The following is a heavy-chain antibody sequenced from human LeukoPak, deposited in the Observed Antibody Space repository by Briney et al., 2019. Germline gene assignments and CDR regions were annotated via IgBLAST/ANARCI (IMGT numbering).Heavy chain of an antibody. CDR1: GFTFSRYW. Sequence: GGSLRLSCAASGFTFSRYWMSWVRQAPGKGLEGVANMKQDGSEKYYVDSVKGRFTISRDDAKNSLYLQMNSLRAEDTGIYYCATDIVVVVAATDYWGQGTLVTVSS. V-gene: IGHV3-7*01. D-gene: IGHD2-15*01. J-gene: IGHJ4*02. CDR2: MKQDGSEK. CDR3: ATDIVVVVAATDY.